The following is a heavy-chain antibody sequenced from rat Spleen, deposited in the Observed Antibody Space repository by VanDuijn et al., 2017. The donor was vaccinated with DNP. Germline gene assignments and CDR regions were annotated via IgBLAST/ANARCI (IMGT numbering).Heavy chain of an antibody. CDR1: GFTFSDYN. V-gene: IGHV5-7*01. J-gene: IGHJ1*01. CDR3: TTLDWYFDF. CDR2: ISYDGSST. Sequence: EVLLVESGGGLMQPGRSLRLSCAGSGFTFSDYNMPWVRQAPKKGLEWVATISYDGSSTYYRDSVKGRFTISRVNAKSPLYLQMDSLRSEDTATYYCTTLDWYFDFWGPGTMVTVSS.